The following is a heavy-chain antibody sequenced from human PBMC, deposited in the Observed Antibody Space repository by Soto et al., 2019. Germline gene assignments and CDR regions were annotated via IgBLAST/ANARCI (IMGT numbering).Heavy chain of an antibody. J-gene: IGHJ3*02. D-gene: IGHD3-10*01. V-gene: IGHV1-18*01. CDR2: ISAYNGNT. CDR1: GYTFTSYG. CDR3: ARGTSELLSYDAFDI. Sequence: AAVKVSCKASGYTFTSYGISWVRQAPGQGLEWMGWISAYNGNTNYAQKLQGRVTMTTDTSTSTAYMELRSLRSDDTAVYYCARGTSELLSYDAFDIWGQGAMVTVSS.